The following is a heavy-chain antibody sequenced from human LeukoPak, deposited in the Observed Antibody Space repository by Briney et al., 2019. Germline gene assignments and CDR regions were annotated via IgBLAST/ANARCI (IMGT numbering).Heavy chain of an antibody. CDR3: ARELVGAVSFDY. D-gene: IGHD1-26*01. J-gene: IGHJ4*02. V-gene: IGHV3-23*01. CDR1: GFTFSSYG. Sequence: GGSLRLSCAASGFTFSSYGMSWVRQAPGKGLEWVSAISGSGGSTYYADSVKGRFTISRDNSKNTLYLQMNSLRAEDTAVYYCARELVGAVSFDYWGQGTLVTVSS. CDR2: ISGSGGST.